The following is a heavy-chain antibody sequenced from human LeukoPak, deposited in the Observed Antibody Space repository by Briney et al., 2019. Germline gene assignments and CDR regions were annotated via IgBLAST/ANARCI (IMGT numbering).Heavy chain of an antibody. Sequence: GGSLRLSCAASGFTFSSYAMSWVRQAPGKGVEWVSAISGSGGSTYYADSVKGRFTISRDNSKNTLYLQMNSLRAEDTAVYYCAKGGYSSGWYAVVGDYWGQGTLVTVSS. CDR1: GFTFSSYA. CDR2: ISGSGGST. CDR3: AKGGYSSGWYAVVGDY. V-gene: IGHV3-23*01. D-gene: IGHD6-13*01. J-gene: IGHJ4*02.